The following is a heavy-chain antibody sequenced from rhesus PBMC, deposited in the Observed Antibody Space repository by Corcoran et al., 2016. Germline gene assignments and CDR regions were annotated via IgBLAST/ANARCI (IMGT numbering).Heavy chain of an antibody. CDR3: ARWVYSYSWGTWYFDL. CDR1: GGPSSSNY. D-gene: IGHD5-12*01. Sequence: QLKLQESGPGLVMPSLTLYLTCPASGGPSSSNYCPWLRQLPGKGLARLVRIFGSGGSTDDNPSLKSRVTISPDTSKNQFSLKLSFVTAADTAVYYCARWVYSYSWGTWYFDLWGPGTPITISS. V-gene: IGHV4-173*01. CDR2: IFGSGGST. J-gene: IGHJ2*01.